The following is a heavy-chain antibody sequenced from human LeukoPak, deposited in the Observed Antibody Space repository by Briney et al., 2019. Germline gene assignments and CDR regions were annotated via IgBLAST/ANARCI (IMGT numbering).Heavy chain of an antibody. D-gene: IGHD2-15*01. Sequence: ASVKVSCKESGYTFTSYYMYWVRQAPGQGLERMGIINPSGGSTSYAQKFQGRVTMTRDTSTRTVYMELSSLRSEDTAVYHCARDKFQVVVAATRGFDPWGQGTQVTVSS. CDR2: INPSGGST. CDR3: ARDKFQVVVAATRGFDP. CDR1: GYTFTSYY. V-gene: IGHV1-46*01. J-gene: IGHJ5*02.